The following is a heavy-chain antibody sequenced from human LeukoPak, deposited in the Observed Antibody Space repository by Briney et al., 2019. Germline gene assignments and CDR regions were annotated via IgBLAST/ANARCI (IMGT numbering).Heavy chain of an antibody. CDR2: ISAYNGNA. CDR1: GYTFTSYG. J-gene: IGHJ4*02. Sequence: ASVRVSCKASGYTFTSYGISWVRQAPGQGLEWMGWISAYNGNANYAQKLQGRVTMTTDTSTSTAYMELRSLRSDDTAVYYCARDRYPAAGIAVAGNPPSGYWGQGTLVTVSS. V-gene: IGHV1-18*01. D-gene: IGHD6-19*01. CDR3: ARDRYPAAGIAVAGNPPSGY.